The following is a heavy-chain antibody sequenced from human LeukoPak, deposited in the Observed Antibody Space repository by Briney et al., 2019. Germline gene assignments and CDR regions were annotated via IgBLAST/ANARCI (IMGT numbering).Heavy chain of an antibody. Sequence: GGSLRLSCAASGFIFSNYAMHWVRQAPGKGLEYVSSISSNGFSTYYANSLKGRFAISRENSKNTLYLQMGGLRAEDMAVYYCARGMSSALWFGEFDYWGQGTLVTVSS. D-gene: IGHD3-10*01. CDR3: ARGMSSALWFGEFDY. V-gene: IGHV3-64*01. J-gene: IGHJ4*02. CDR2: ISSNGFST. CDR1: GFIFSNYA.